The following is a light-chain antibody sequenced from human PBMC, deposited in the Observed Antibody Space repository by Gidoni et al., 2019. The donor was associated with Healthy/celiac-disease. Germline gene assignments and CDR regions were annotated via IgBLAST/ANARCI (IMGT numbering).Light chain of an antibody. CDR1: QSVRSSY. J-gene: IGKJ1*01. CDR2: GAS. CDR3: QQYGSSPPWT. V-gene: IGKV3-20*01. Sequence: DIVLTQSPGTLSLSPGERATLSCRASQSVRSSYLAWYQQKPGQTPRLLIYGASSRATGIPDRFSGSGSGTDFTLTIRRLEPEDFAVYYCQQYGSSPPWTFGQGTKVDIK.